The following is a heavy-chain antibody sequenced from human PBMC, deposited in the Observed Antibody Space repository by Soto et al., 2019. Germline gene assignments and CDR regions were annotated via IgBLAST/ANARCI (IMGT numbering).Heavy chain of an antibody. J-gene: IGHJ3*02. CDR2: IIPIFGTA. CDR3: ARSNSRITIFGVVVDAFDI. D-gene: IGHD3-3*01. V-gene: IGHV1-69*13. CDR1: GGTFSSYA. Sequence: ASVKVSCKASGGTFSSYAISWVRQAPGQGLEWMGGIIPIFGTANYAQKFQGRVTITADESTSTAYMELSSLRSEDTAVYYCARSNSRITIFGVVVDAFDIWGQGTMVTVSS.